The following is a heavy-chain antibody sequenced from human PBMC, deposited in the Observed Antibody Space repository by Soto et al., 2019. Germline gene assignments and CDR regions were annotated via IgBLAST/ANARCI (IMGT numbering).Heavy chain of an antibody. D-gene: IGHD6-13*01. J-gene: IGHJ6*02. Sequence: ASVKVSCKASGYTFTSYAMNWVRQAPGQGLEWMGWINTNTGNPTYAQGFTGRFVFSLDTSVSTAYLQICSLKAEDTAVYYCARDFTGYSSWPRYYYYYGMDVWGQGTTVTVSS. CDR2: INTNTGNP. CDR1: GYTFTSYA. V-gene: IGHV7-4-1*01. CDR3: ARDFTGYSSWPRYYYYYGMDV.